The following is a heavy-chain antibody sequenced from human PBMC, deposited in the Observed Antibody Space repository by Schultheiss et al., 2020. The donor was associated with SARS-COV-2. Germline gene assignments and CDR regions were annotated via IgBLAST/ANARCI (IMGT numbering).Heavy chain of an antibody. Sequence: SETLSLTCTVSGGSVSSGSYYWTWIRQPPGKGLEWIGYISYSGSTYFNPSLKSRVTNSVDTSKDQFSLKLSSVTAADTAVYYCARGGGSYSDYWGQGTLVTVSS. J-gene: IGHJ4*02. CDR1: GGSVSSGSYY. CDR3: ARGGGSYSDY. CDR2: ISYSGST. V-gene: IGHV4-61*01. D-gene: IGHD1-26*01.